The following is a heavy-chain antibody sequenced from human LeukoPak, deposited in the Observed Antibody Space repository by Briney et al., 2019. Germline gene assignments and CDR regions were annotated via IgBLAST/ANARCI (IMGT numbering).Heavy chain of an antibody. Sequence: GGSLRLSCAASGFTFSSYSMNWVRQAPGKGLEWVSSISGSSSYIYYADSVKGRFTISRDNAKNSLYLQMNSLRAEDTAVYYCARGCYGSGSSPYYYYYYGMDVWGKGTTVTVSS. V-gene: IGHV3-21*01. CDR2: ISGSSSYI. D-gene: IGHD3-10*01. CDR3: ARGCYGSGSSPYYYYYYGMDV. CDR1: GFTFSSYS. J-gene: IGHJ6*04.